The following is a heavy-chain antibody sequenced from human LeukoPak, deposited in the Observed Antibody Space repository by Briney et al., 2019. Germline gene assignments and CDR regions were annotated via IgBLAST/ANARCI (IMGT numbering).Heavy chain of an antibody. CDR2: IIPIFGTA. J-gene: IGHJ4*02. D-gene: IGHD2-2*01. Sequence: GASVKVSCKASGGTFSSYAISWVRQAPGQGLEWMGGIIPIFGTANYAQKFQGRVTITADESTSTAYMELSRLKSDDTAVYYCARRYCSSTSCYYFDYWGQGTLVTVSS. CDR3: ARRYCSSTSCYYFDY. CDR1: GGTFSSYA. V-gene: IGHV1-69*13.